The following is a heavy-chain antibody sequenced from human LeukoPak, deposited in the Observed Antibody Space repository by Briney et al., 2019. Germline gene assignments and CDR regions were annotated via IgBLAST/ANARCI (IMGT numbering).Heavy chain of an antibody. CDR3: ARVGGIGGATTREGWFDY. CDR2: IIPIFGTA. D-gene: IGHD1-26*01. V-gene: IGHV1-69*06. Sequence: ASVKVSCKASGGTFSSYAISWVRQAPGQGLEWMGGIIPIFGTANYAQKFQGRVTITADKTTSTAYMELSSLRSEDTAVYYCARVGGIGGATTREGWFDYWGQGTLVTVSS. CDR1: GGTFSSYA. J-gene: IGHJ4*02.